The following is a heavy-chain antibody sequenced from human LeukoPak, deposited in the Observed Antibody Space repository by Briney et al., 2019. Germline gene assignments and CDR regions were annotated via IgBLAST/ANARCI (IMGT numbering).Heavy chain of an antibody. D-gene: IGHD1-26*01. V-gene: IGHV3-30*02. CDR2: IRYDGSNK. CDR3: AKSVSDWFDP. Sequence: GGSLRLSCAASGFTFSSYGMHWVRQAPGKGLEWVASIRYDGSNKYYADSVKGRFTISRDNSKNTLYMQMNSLRAEDPAVYYCAKSVSDWFDPWGQGTLVTVSP. CDR1: GFTFSSYG. J-gene: IGHJ5*02.